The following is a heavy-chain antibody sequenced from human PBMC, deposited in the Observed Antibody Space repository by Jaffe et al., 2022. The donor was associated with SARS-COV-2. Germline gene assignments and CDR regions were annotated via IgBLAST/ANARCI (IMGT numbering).Heavy chain of an antibody. CDR1: GYTFTGYY. J-gene: IGHJ6*02. Sequence: QVQLVQSGAEVKKPGASVKVSCKASGYTFTGYYMHWVRQAPGQGLEWMGWINPNSGGTNYAQKFQGWVTMTRDTSISTAYMELSRLRSDDTAVYYCASSRAAAAQGDYYYYGMDVWGQGTTVTVSS. V-gene: IGHV1-2*04. D-gene: IGHD6-25*01. CDR2: INPNSGGT. CDR3: ASSRAAAAQGDYYYYGMDV.